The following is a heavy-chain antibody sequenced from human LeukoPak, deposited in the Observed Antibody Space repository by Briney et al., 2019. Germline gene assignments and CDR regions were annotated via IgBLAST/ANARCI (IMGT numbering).Heavy chain of an antibody. V-gene: IGHV3-15*01. CDR2: IRSKTDGGTT. CDR1: GFTFNKAC. CDR3: TTDPLDIVVVVPATGDH. J-gene: IGHJ4*02. Sequence: GGSLRLSCAASGFTFNKACMTWVRQAPGKGLEWVGRIRSKTDGGTTDYAAPVEGRFIISRDDSKNILYLQMNSLKIEDTAVYYCTTDPLDIVVVVPATGDHWGQGTLVTVSS. D-gene: IGHD2-15*01.